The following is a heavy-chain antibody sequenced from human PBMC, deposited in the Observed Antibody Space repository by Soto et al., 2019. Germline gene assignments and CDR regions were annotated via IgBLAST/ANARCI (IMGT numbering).Heavy chain of an antibody. CDR3: ARDCYDSSGYPGY. Sequence: QVQLVQSGAEVKKPGSSVKVSCEASGGTFRSYGITWVRQAPGQGLEWMGGIIPIFGTTNYAQKFQGRVTITADESTNIAYMELSSLRSEDTAVYYCARDCYDSSGYPGYWGQGTLVTVSS. J-gene: IGHJ4*02. CDR2: IIPIFGTT. CDR1: GGTFRSYG. V-gene: IGHV1-69*01. D-gene: IGHD3-22*01.